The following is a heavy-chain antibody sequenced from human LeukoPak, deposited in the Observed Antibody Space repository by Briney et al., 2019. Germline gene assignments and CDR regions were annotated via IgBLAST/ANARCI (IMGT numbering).Heavy chain of an antibody. CDR3: AREGSTVAGTFFYYYYYMDV. CDR1: GYTFTSYD. V-gene: IGHV1-8*03. Sequence: ASVKVSCKASGYTFTSYDINWVRQATGQGLEWMGWMNPNSGNTGYAQKFQGRVTITRNTSISTAYMELSSLRSEDTAVYYCAREGSTVAGTFFYYYYYMDVWGKGTTVTISS. CDR2: MNPNSGNT. J-gene: IGHJ6*03. D-gene: IGHD6-19*01.